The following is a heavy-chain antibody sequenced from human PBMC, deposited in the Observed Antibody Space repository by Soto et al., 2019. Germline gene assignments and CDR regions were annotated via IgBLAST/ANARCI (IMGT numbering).Heavy chain of an antibody. J-gene: IGHJ4*02. Sequence: PGGSMRLSCAAAGLNFISYGRSWVRQAPGKGLEWVSGISGSGISTYYADSVKGRFTISRDNSKNTLYLQMNSLRAEDTAVYYCAKNSESSAYSSFDYWGQGTLVTVS. V-gene: IGHV3-23*01. CDR2: ISGSGIST. CDR1: GLNFISYG. CDR3: AKNSESSAYSSFDY. D-gene: IGHD3-22*01.